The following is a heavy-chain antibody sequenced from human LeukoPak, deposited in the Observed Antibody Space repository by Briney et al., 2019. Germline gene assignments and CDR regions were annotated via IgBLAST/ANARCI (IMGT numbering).Heavy chain of an antibody. CDR2: ISYDGSNK. V-gene: IGHV3-30*03. D-gene: IGHD1-26*01. Sequence: GRSLRLSCAASGFTFSSYGMRWVRQAPGKGLEWVAVISYDGSNKYYADSVKGRFTISRDNSKNTLYLQMNSLRAEDTAVYYCARSTGSYWPFDCWGQGTLVTVSS. CDR1: GFTFSSYG. CDR3: ARSTGSYWPFDC. J-gene: IGHJ4*02.